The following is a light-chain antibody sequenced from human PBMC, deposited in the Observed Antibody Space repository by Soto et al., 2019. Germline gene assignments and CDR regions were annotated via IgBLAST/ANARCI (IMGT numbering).Light chain of an antibody. CDR1: QSVTSGY. CDR2: GAS. CDR3: QHYSRSPPAIT. Sequence: EIVLTQSPGTLSLSPGERATLSCRASQSVTSGYLAWYQQQPNQAPRLLIYGASYRATDIPDRFSGGGSGTDFTLTLSRLEPEDFAVYYCQHYSRSPPAITFGQGTRLEIK. V-gene: IGKV3-20*01. J-gene: IGKJ5*01.